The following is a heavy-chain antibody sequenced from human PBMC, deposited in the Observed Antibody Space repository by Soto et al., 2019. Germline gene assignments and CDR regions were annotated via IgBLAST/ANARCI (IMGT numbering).Heavy chain of an antibody. D-gene: IGHD3-3*01. CDR1: GYTFSKYD. V-gene: IGHV1-18*01. J-gene: IGHJ4*02. CDR3: VRQYFDFWTDFPDFDY. CDR2: ISANSGRA. Sequence: ASVKVSCKTSGYTFSKYDISWVLQAPGQGLEWMGLISANSGRANYAQKLQGRVTMTTDTSTSTAYMELGSLRSDDTAVYYCVRQYFDFWTDFPDFDYWGQGTLVTVSS.